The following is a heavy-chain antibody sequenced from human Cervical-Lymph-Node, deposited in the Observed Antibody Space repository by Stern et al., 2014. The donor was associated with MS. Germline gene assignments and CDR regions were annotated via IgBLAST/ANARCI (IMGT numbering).Heavy chain of an antibody. CDR1: GYTFTSNK. Sequence: QVQLVQSGAEVKKPGASVKVSCKAFGYTFTSNKMHWVRQAPGQGLEWMGIINPGGGSTRYAQQLQGRVTMTRDTYTSTVYMGLTSLRSEDTAVYSCARDNGGWSADSWGQGTLVIVSS. CDR2: INPGGGST. CDR3: ARDNGGWSADS. V-gene: IGHV1-46*01. J-gene: IGHJ4*02. D-gene: IGHD6-19*01.